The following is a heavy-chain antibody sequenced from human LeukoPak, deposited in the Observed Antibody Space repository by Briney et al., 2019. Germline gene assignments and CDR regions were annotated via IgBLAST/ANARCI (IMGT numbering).Heavy chain of an antibody. V-gene: IGHV3-23*01. J-gene: IGHJ1*01. Sequence: GGSLRLSCAASGFTIGSYGMSWVRQTPGKGLEWVSFITPNADRASYADSVKGRFTISRDNPRNTLYMQMNSLRDEDTAVYYCAIMHGYYDGSGYWVQWGQGTLVTVSS. D-gene: IGHD3-22*01. CDR3: AIMHGYYDGSGYWVQ. CDR1: GFTIGSYG. CDR2: ITPNADRA.